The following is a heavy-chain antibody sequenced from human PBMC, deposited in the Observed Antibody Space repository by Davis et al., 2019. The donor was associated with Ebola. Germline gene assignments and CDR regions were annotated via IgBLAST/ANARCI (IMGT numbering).Heavy chain of an antibody. CDR1: GFILTNYA. CDR2: VHGGNGNT. CDR3: ARASFGYNSGWYADY. Sequence: ASVKVSCKASGFILTNYAIHWVRQAPGQRLEWMGWVHGGNGNTKYSQRFQGRVTITTDTSASTVYLDLTSLRSDDTAVFYCARASFGYNSGWYADYWGPGSLVTVSS. V-gene: IGHV1-3*01. J-gene: IGHJ4*02. D-gene: IGHD6-19*01.